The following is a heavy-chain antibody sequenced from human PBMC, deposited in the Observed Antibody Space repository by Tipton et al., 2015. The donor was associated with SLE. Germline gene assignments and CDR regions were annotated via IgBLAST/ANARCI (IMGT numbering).Heavy chain of an antibody. J-gene: IGHJ4*02. Sequence: SLRLSCAASGFTFSNYGMCWVRQAPGKGPEWVACIWYDGNNKYYGDSVKGRVTISRDNSRNTLYLQMNSLRVEDTAIYYCARDSWDNLGYLNYWGQGTLVTVSS. CDR3: ARDSWDNLGYLNY. V-gene: IGHV3-33*01. D-gene: IGHD3-22*01. CDR2: IWYDGNNK. CDR1: GFTFSNYG.